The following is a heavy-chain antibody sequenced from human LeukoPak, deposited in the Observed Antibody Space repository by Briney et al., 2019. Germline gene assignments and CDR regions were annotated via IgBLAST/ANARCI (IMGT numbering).Heavy chain of an antibody. CDR2: IYTSGST. CDR3: ARDMSSGWYNWFDP. CDR1: GGSISSYY. D-gene: IGHD6-19*01. Sequence: SETLSPTCTVSGGSISSYYWSWIRQPAGKGLEWIGRIYTSGSTNYNPSLKSRVTMSVDTSKNQFSLKLGSVTAADTAVYYCARDMSSGWYNWFDPWGQGTLVTVSS. J-gene: IGHJ5*02. V-gene: IGHV4-4*07.